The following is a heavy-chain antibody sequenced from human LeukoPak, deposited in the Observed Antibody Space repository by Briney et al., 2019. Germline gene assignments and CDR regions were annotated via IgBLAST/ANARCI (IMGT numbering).Heavy chain of an antibody. CDR3: AQRNYASGSYYLDN. D-gene: IGHD3-10*01. CDR1: GFTFSNYW. V-gene: IGHV3-7*01. J-gene: IGHJ4*02. Sequence: GGSLRLSCAASGFTFSNYWMSRVRQAPGKGLEWVANIKQDGGEKYYVDSVKGRFTISRDNAKNSLYLQMNSLRAEDTAVYYCAQRNYASGSYYLDNWGQGTLVTVSS. CDR2: IKQDGGEK.